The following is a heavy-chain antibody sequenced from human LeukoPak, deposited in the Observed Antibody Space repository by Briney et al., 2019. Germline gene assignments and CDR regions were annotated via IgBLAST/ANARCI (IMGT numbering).Heavy chain of an antibody. D-gene: IGHD3-22*01. CDR2: IKCDGREK. Sequence: GGSLRLSCAASGLSLTSYWMSWAGQAPGKGLEWRANIKCDGREKYYVDSVQGRLTISRANAKNLLYLHMTSLRAEDRAVYYCARDHLGVADSSLDYWGQGTLVTVSS. J-gene: IGHJ4*02. CDR3: ARDHLGVADSSLDY. CDR1: GLSLTSYW. V-gene: IGHV3-7*01.